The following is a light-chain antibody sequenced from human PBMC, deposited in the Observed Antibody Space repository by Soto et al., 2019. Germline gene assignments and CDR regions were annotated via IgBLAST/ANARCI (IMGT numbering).Light chain of an antibody. V-gene: IGKV3D-15*01. CDR1: QSVTYD. Sequence: EIVLTQSPDTPSLSPGERATLSCRASQSVTYDQLAWYRQTPGQAPRLLIYGASSRAAGIPDRFSGSGSGTEFTLTISSLQSEDFEIYYCQQYNNWPITFGQGTRLEIK. CDR2: GAS. J-gene: IGKJ5*01. CDR3: QQYNNWPIT.